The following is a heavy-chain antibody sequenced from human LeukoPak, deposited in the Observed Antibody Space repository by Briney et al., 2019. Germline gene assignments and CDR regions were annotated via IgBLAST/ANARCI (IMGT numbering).Heavy chain of an antibody. CDR1: GGTFSSYA. D-gene: IGHD2-15*01. V-gene: IGHV1-69*01. Sequence: SVKVSCKASGGTFSSYAISWVRQAPGQGLEWMGGIIPIFGTANYAQKFQGRVTITADESTSTAYMELSSLRSEDTAVYYCARGDCSGGSCYSEYYYYYYGMDVWGQGTTVTVSS. J-gene: IGHJ6*02. CDR3: ARGDCSGGSCYSEYYYYYYGMDV. CDR2: IIPIFGTA.